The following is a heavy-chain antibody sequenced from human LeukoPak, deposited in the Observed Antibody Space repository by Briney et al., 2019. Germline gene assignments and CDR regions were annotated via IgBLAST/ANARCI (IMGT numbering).Heavy chain of an antibody. CDR2: ISGSGGST. CDR3: AKDLGGSGSSCADPL. Sequence: GGSLRLSCAASGFTFSSYAMSWVRQAPGKGLEWDSAISGSGGSTYYADSVKGRFTISRDNSKNTLYLQMNSLRAEDTAVYYCAKDLGGSGSSCADPLWGQGTMVTVSS. CDR1: GFTFSSYA. J-gene: IGHJ3*01. D-gene: IGHD3-10*01. V-gene: IGHV3-23*01.